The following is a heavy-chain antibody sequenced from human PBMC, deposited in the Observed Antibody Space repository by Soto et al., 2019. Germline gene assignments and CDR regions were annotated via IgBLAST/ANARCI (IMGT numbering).Heavy chain of an antibody. CDR2: IFPNDTT. V-gene: IGHV4-4*02. Sequence: SETPSLTCAGSGGTIRSTNLCSSVRQHPGKGLDWIGDIFPNDTTNYNPSLLSRVTISVDTSKNEFSLRLNSVTAADTAVYYCARLNGYCVSTKFHAYYGMDGWGQVTTVTVS. CDR3: ARLNGYCVSTKFHAYYGMDG. D-gene: IGHD2-2*03. CDR1: GGTIRSTNL. J-gene: IGHJ6*02.